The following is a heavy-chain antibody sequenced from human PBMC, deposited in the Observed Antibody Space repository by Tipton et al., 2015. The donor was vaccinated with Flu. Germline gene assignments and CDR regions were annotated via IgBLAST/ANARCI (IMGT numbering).Heavy chain of an antibody. CDR2: IYYSGST. J-gene: IGHJ5*02. Sequence: TLSLTCTVSGGSISSYYWSWIRQPPGKGLEWIGYIYYSGSTNYNPSLKSRVTISVDTSKNQFSLKLSSVTAADTAVYYCARDGPFTSPTSGWFDPWGQGTLVTVSS. CDR3: ARDGPFTSPTSGWFDP. V-gene: IGHV4-59*01. CDR1: GGSISSYY.